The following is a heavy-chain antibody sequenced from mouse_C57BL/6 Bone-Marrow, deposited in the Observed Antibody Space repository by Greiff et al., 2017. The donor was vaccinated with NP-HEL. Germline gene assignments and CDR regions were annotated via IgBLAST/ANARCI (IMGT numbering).Heavy chain of an antibody. V-gene: IGHV1-55*01. CDR3: ARRGLRRRSYAMDY. CDR1: GYTFTSYW. CDR2: IYPGSGST. J-gene: IGHJ4*01. Sequence: QVQLKQPGAELVKPGASVKMSCKASGYTFTSYWITWVKQRPGQGLEWIGDIYPGSGSTNYNEKFKSKATLTVDTSSSTAYMQLSSLTSEDSAVYYCARRGLRRRSYAMDYWGQGTSVTVSS. D-gene: IGHD2-4*01.